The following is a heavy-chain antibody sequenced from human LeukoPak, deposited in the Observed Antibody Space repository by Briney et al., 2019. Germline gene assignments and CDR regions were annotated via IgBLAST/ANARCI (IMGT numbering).Heavy chain of an antibody. J-gene: IGHJ3*02. D-gene: IGHD6-19*01. CDR3: ARVRMGSSGWYVPERAFDI. CDR1: GFTFSSYS. CDR2: ISSSSSYI. Sequence: PGGSLRLSCAASGFTFSSYSMNWVRQAPGKGLEWVSSISSSSSYIYYADSVKGRFTISRDNAKNSLYLQMNSLRAEDTAVYYCARVRMGSSGWYVPERAFDIWGQGTMVTVSS. V-gene: IGHV3-21*01.